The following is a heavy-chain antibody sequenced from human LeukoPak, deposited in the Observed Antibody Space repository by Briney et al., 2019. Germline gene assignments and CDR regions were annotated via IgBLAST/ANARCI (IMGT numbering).Heavy chain of an antibody. J-gene: IGHJ4*02. CDR3: ARKWAVAGSSYFDY. V-gene: IGHV3-7*03. D-gene: IGHD6-19*01. CDR2: IKQDGSVQ. CDR1: GFTFSNYW. Sequence: PGGSLRLSCTASGFTFSNYWMSWVRQAPGKGLERVANIKQDGSVQYYVDSVKGRFTISRDNAKNSLYLQMNSLRAEDTAVYYCARKWAVAGSSYFDYWGQGTLVTVSS.